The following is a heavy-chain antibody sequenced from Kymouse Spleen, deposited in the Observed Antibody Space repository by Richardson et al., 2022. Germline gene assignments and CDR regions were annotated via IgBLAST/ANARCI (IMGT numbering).Heavy chain of an antibody. Sequence: QVQLVESGGGVVQPGRSLRLSCAASGFTFSSYGMHWVRQAPGKGLEWVAVIWYDGSNKYYADSVKGRFTISRDNSKNTLYLQMNSLRAEDTAVYYCAREYSGSYYYYYYGMDVWGQGTTVTVSS. D-gene: IGHD1-26*01. V-gene: IGHV3-33*01. CDR2: IWYDGSNK. CDR3: AREYSGSYYYYYYGMDV. J-gene: IGHJ6*02. CDR1: GFTFSSYG.